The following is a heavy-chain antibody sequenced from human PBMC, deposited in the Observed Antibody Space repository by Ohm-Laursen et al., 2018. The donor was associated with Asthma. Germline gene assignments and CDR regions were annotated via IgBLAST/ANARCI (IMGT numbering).Heavy chain of an antibody. V-gene: IGHV3-30*18. CDR3: AKDWCSGGSCYCFDY. J-gene: IGHJ4*02. CDR2: ISSDGSNK. CDR1: GFTFSTYG. Sequence: RSLRLSCAASGFTFSTYGMHWVRQAPGKGLEWVAVISSDGSNKYYADSVKGRFTISRDNSKNTLYLQMNSLRDEDTAVYYCAKDWCSGGSCYCFDYWGQGTLVTVSS. D-gene: IGHD2-15*01.